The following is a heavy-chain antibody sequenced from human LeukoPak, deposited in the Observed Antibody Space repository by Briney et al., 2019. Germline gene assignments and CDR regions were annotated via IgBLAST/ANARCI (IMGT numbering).Heavy chain of an antibody. CDR3: AKDPYYDFWSGPQWYFDL. D-gene: IGHD3-3*01. V-gene: IGHV3-23*01. CDR2: IRGSGGST. J-gene: IGHJ2*01. CDR1: GFTFSSYA. Sequence: GGSLRLSCAASGFTFSSYAMTWVRQAPGKGLEWVSSIRGSGGSTYYADSVKGRFTISRDNSKNTLYLQMNSLRAEDTAVYYCAKDPYYDFWSGPQWYFDLWGRGTLVTVSS.